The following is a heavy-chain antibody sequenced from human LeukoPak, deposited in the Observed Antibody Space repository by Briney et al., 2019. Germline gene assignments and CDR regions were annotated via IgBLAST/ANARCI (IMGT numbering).Heavy chain of an antibody. J-gene: IGHJ3*02. CDR3: ARALPDAFDI. Sequence: SETLSLTCAVYGGSFSGYYWSWIRQPPGKGLEWIGEINHSGSTNYNPSLKSRVTISVDTSKNQFSLKLSSVTAADTAVYYCARALPDAFDIWGQGTMVTVSS. CDR1: GGSFSGYY. CDR2: INHSGST. D-gene: IGHD3-10*01. V-gene: IGHV4-34*01.